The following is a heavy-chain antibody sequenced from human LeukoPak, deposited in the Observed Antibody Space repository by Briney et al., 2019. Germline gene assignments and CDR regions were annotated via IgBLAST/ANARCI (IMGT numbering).Heavy chain of an antibody. CDR3: ARARLTSVVVPAAIYWFDP. CDR2: IYYSGST. J-gene: IGHJ5*02. D-gene: IGHD2-2*01. V-gene: IGHV4-59*12. Sequence: PSETLSLTCTVSGGSISSYYWSWIRQPPGKGLEWIGYIYYSGSTNYNPSLKSRVTISVDTSKNQFSLKLSSVTAADTAVYYCARARLTSVVVPAAIYWFDPWGQGTLVTVSS. CDR1: GGSISSYY.